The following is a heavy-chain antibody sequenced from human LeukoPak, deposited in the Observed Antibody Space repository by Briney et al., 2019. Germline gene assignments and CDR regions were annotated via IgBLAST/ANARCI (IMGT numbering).Heavy chain of an antibody. CDR1: GHTFTNYY. CDR3: ARARDLVIAPTAAKPPPAAY. J-gene: IGHJ4*01. CDR2: INQNSGGT. V-gene: IGHV1-2*02. Sequence: ASVNVSCKASGHTFTNYYMYWVRQTPGQGLEWMGWINQNSGGTYYALKFQGRVTMTRDTSISTAYMELRSLRSDDTAIYYCARARDLVIAPTAAKPPPAAYWGHGTLVTVSS. D-gene: IGHD1-1*01.